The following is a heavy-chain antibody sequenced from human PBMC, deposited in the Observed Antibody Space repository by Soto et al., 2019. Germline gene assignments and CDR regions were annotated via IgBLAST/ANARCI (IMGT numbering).Heavy chain of an antibody. V-gene: IGHV4-31*03. D-gene: IGHD4-4*01. J-gene: IGHJ3*02. CDR1: GGSISSGGYY. CDR3: ARDGTTLNLYGFDI. CDR2: IHYSGST. Sequence: QVLLQGSGPGLVKPSQTLSLTCTVSGGSISSGGYYWNWIRQRPGQGLEWIGHIHYSGSTYYNPSLKSRITISVDTSKNQFSLKLSSVTAADTAVYYCARDGTTLNLYGFDIWGQGTMVTVSS.